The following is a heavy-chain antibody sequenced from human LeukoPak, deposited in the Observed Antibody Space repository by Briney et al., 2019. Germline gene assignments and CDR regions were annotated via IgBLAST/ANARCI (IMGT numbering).Heavy chain of an antibody. Sequence: GGSLRLSCAGSGFTFKSYAMHWVRQAPGKGLEYVSAISSDGRSTYYASSVKGRFTISRDNSKNTLYLQMGSLRAEDMAVYYCARGSSATRRLDYWGQGTQVTVSS. CDR2: ISSDGRST. V-gene: IGHV3-64*01. CDR3: ARGSSATRRLDY. J-gene: IGHJ4*02. D-gene: IGHD2-2*01. CDR1: GFTFKSYA.